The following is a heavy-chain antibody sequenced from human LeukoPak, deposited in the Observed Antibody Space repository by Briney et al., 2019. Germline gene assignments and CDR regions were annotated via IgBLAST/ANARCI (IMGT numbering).Heavy chain of an antibody. CDR3: AKLKHRGYYDRSGYSSAKFDY. CDR1: GFTFSSYG. CDR2: IISSSSYL. D-gene: IGHD3-22*01. Sequence: GGSLKLSCAASGFTFSSYGMNWVGQAPGKGLEWVSSIISSSSYLYSADSVKGRFPISRDNAKNSLNMQMISMRAEDTAVYYCAKLKHRGYYDRSGYSSAKFDYWGQGTLVTVSS. V-gene: IGHV3-21*01. J-gene: IGHJ4*02.